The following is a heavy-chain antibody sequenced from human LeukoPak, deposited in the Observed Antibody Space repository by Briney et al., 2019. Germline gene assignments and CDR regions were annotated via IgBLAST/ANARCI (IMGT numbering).Heavy chain of an antibody. J-gene: IGHJ2*01. D-gene: IGHD6-13*01. CDR2: ISSSSSYI. CDR1: GFTFSSYS. Sequence: GRSLRLSCAASGFTFSSYSVNWVRQAPGKGLEWVSSISSSSSYIYYADSVKGRFTISRDNAKNSLYLQMNSLRAEDTAVYYCARAAYSSTWYSRYFDLWGRGTLVTVSS. V-gene: IGHV3-21*01. CDR3: ARAAYSSTWYSRYFDL.